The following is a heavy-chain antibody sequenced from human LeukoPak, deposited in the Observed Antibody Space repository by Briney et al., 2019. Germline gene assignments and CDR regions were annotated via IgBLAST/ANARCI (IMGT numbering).Heavy chain of an antibody. CDR3: AEEYYYDSSGYYSDY. V-gene: IGHV1-69*06. CDR1: GGTFSSYA. Sequence: SVKVSCKASGGTFSSYAISWVRQAPGQGLEWMGRIIPTFGTANYAQKFQGRVTITADKSTSTAYMELSSLRSEDTAVYYCAEEYYYDSSGYYSDYWGQGTLVTVSS. D-gene: IGHD3-22*01. CDR2: IIPTFGTA. J-gene: IGHJ4*02.